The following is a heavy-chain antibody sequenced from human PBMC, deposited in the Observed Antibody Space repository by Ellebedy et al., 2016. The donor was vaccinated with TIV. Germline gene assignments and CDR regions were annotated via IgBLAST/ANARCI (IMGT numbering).Heavy chain of an antibody. CDR1: GASISSYY. Sequence: MPSETLSLTCTVSGASISSYYWSWIRRPPGKGLEWIGYMFHSGTSNYNPSLKSRVTISVDTSKNQFSLKLSSVTAADTAVYYCARANRWFGELSPWGQGTLVTVSS. J-gene: IGHJ1*01. CDR3: ARANRWFGELSP. V-gene: IGHV4-59*13. CDR2: MFHSGTS. D-gene: IGHD3-10*01.